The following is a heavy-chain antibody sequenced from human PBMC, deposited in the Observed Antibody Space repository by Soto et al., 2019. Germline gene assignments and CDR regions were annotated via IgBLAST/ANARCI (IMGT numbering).Heavy chain of an antibody. D-gene: IGHD1-20*01. CDR2: IYYSGST. CDR1: GGSISSYY. V-gene: IGHV4-59*01. Sequence: SETLSLTCTVSGGSISSYYWSWIRQPPGKGLEWIGYIYYSGSTNYNPSLKSRVTISVDTSKNQFSLKLSSVTAADTAVYYCARQTGYNEPFDYWGQGTLVTVSS. J-gene: IGHJ4*02. CDR3: ARQTGYNEPFDY.